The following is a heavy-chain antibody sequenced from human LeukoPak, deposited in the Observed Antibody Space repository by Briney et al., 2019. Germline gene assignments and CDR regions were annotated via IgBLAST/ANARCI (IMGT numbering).Heavy chain of an antibody. D-gene: IGHD1-26*01. CDR3: ARINDAWESRAFDI. CDR2: IYPGDSNT. V-gene: IGHV5-51*01. J-gene: IGHJ3*02. CDR1: PYDLTNYW. Sequence: GESLKISCQGSPYDLTNYWIAWVRQRPGKGLEWMGIIYPGDSNTIYSPSFEGQVTISADKSISTAYLQWSSLKASDTAIYYCARINDAWESRAFDIWGQGTMVTVSS.